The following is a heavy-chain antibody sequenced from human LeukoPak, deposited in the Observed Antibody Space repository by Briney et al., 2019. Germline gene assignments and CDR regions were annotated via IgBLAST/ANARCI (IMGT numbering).Heavy chain of an antibody. CDR3: ARGRDGYNFLNRGEYYYFDY. J-gene: IGHJ4*02. CDR1: GGSISSGTYY. CDR2: FYTSGST. Sequence: SETLSLTCTVSGGSISSGTYYWSWIRQPAGKGLEWIGRFYTSGSTNYNPSLKSRVTISVDTSKNQLSLKLGSVTAADTAVYYCARGRDGYNFLNRGEYYYFDYWGQGTLVTVSS. V-gene: IGHV4-61*02. D-gene: IGHD5-24*01.